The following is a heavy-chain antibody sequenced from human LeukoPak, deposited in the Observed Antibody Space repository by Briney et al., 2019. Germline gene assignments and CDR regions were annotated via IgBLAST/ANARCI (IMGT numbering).Heavy chain of an antibody. D-gene: IGHD6-6*01. J-gene: IGHJ4*02. CDR3: ARSPRPQSIAARPTPYYFDY. V-gene: IGHV3-30-3*01. Sequence: PGRSLRLSCAASGFTFSSYAMHWVRQAPGKGLEWVAVISYDGSNKYYADSVKGRFTISRDNSKNTLYLQMNSLRAEDTAVYYCARSPRPQSIAARPTPYYFDYWGQGTLVTVSS. CDR1: GFTFSSYA. CDR2: ISYDGSNK.